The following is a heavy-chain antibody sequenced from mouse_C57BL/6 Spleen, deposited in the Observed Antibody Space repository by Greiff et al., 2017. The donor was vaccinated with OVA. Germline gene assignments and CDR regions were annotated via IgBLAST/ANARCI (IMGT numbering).Heavy chain of an antibody. CDR3: ARRDYGSSYLFDY. CDR1: GYAFSSYW. CDR2: IYPGDGDT. J-gene: IGHJ2*01. Sequence: LVESGAELVKPGASVKISCKASGYAFSSYWMNWVKQRPGKGLEWIGQIYPGDGDTNYNGKFKGKATLTADKSSSTAYMQLSSLTSEDSAVYFCARRDYGSSYLFDYWGQGTTLTVSS. D-gene: IGHD1-1*01. V-gene: IGHV1-80*01.